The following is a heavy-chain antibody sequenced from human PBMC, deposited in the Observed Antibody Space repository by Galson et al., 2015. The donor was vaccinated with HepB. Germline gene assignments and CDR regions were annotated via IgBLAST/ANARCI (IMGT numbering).Heavy chain of an antibody. J-gene: IGHJ6*02. D-gene: IGHD6-6*01. Sequence: SLRLSCAASGFTFNTFDMHWVRQAPGKELEWVAVTGYDGSNNQYAVSAKGRFTISRDNSKNTLYLQMNSLRVEDTAVYYCARDGGIDYSNSGKYDYGMDVWGQGTTVTVSS. CDR1: GFTFNTFD. V-gene: IGHV3-33*01. CDR3: ARDGGIDYSNSGKYDYGMDV. CDR2: TGYDGSNN.